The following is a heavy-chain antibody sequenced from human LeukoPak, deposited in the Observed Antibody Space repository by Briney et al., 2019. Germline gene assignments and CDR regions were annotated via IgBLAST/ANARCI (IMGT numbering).Heavy chain of an antibody. CDR2: ISAGGATI. J-gene: IGHJ6*03. D-gene: IGHD1-26*01. CDR1: GFSFSTYA. CDR3: AKDSGGTYFYYYYYMDV. Sequence: GGSLRLSCAASGFSFSTYAMSWVRQAPGKGLEWVSAISAGGATIYYADSVKGRFTVSRDNSKNTLYLHMSSLRAEDTAIYYCAKDSGGTYFYYYYYMDVWDKGTTVTVSS. V-gene: IGHV3-23*01.